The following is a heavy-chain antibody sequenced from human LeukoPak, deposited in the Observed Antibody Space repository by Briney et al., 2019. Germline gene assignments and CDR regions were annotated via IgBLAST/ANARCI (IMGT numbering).Heavy chain of an antibody. CDR2: ISWNSGSI. D-gene: IGHD3-10*01. CDR1: GFTFSSYT. J-gene: IGHJ4*02. CDR3: AKSGVLGEIWFGELPYFDY. V-gene: IGHV3-9*03. Sequence: GGPLRLSCVASGFTFSSYTMNWVRQAPGKGLEWVSGISWNSGSIGYADSVKGRFTISRDNAKNSLYLQMNSLRAEDMALYYCAKSGVLGEIWFGELPYFDYWGQGTLVTVSS.